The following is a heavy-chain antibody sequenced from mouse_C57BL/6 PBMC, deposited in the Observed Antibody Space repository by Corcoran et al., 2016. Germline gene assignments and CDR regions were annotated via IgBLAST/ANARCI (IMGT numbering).Heavy chain of an antibody. D-gene: IGHD2-5*01. J-gene: IGHJ4*01. CDR2: IYPGSGNT. Sequence: QIQLQQSGPELVKPGASVKISCKASGYTFTDYYINWVKQRPGQGLEWIGWIYPGSGNTKYNEKFKGKATLTVDTSSSTAYMQLSSLTSEDSAVYFCARSRDYSNYVDYAMDYWGQGTSVTVSS. CDR1: GYTFTDYY. CDR3: ARSRDYSNYVDYAMDY. V-gene: IGHV1-84*01.